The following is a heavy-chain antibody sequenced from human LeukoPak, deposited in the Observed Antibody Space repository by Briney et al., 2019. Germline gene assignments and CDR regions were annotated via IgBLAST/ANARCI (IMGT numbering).Heavy chain of an antibody. V-gene: IGHV4-59*08. CDR2: IYYSGST. CDR1: GGSISSYY. J-gene: IGHJ4*02. D-gene: IGHD2-15*01. Sequence: PSETLSLTCTVSGGSISSYYWSWIRQPPGKGLEWIGYIYYSGSTNYNPSLKSRVTISVDTSKNQFSLKLSSVTAADTAVYYCASRGYCSGGSCYQVDDYWGQGTLVTVSS. CDR3: ASRGYCSGGSCYQVDDY.